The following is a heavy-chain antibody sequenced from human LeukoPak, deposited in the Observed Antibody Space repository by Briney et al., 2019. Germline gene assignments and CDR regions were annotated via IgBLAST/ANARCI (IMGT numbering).Heavy chain of an antibody. CDR3: ARIGGYYDSSGYYLEYFQH. CDR2: INAGNGNT. CDR1: GYTFTSYG. V-gene: IGHV1-3*01. Sequence: ASVKVSCKAPGYTFTSYGISWVRQAPGQRLEWMGWINAGNGNTKYSQKFQGRVTITRDTSASTAYMELSSLRSEDTAVYYCARIGGYYDSSGYYLEYFQHWGQGTLVTVSS. D-gene: IGHD3-22*01. J-gene: IGHJ1*01.